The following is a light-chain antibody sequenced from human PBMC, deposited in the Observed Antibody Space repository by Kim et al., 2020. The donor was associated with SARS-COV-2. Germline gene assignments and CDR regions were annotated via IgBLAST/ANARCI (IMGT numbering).Light chain of an antibody. V-gene: IGKV1-5*01. CDR1: QSISSW. CDR2: DAS. J-gene: IGKJ2*01. CDR3: QQDNSYPYT. Sequence: SASVGDRVTITCRASQSISSWLAWYQQKPGKAPKLLIYDASSLESGVPSRFSGSGSGTEFTLTISSLQPDDFATYYCQQDNSYPYTFGQGTKLEI.